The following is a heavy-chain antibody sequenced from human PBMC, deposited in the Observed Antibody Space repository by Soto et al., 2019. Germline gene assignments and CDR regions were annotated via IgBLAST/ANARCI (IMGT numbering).Heavy chain of an antibody. V-gene: IGHV4-30-4*01. J-gene: IGHJ6*02. CDR1: GGSISSDDYY. CDR3: ARGSPIAAAAPPYYYYGMDV. D-gene: IGHD6-13*01. CDR2: IYYSGST. Sequence: PSETLSLTCTVSGGSISSDDYYWSWIRQPPGKGLEWIGYIYYSGSTYYKPSLKSRVTISLDTSKTQFSLKLSSVTAADTAVYYCARGSPIAAAAPPYYYYGMDVWGQGTTVTVSS.